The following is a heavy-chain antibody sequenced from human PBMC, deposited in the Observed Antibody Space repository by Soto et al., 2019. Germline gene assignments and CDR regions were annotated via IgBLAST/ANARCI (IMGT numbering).Heavy chain of an antibody. J-gene: IGHJ4*02. CDR2: IYYSGST. CDR3: ARVLGCTNGVCYRVFDY. D-gene: IGHD2-8*01. Sequence: QVQLQESGPGLVKPSETLSLTCTVSGGSISSYYWSWIRQPPGKGLEWFGYIYYSGSTNYNPSLKNRVTISVDTSKNQFSLKLRSVTAADTAVYYCARVLGCTNGVCYRVFDYWGQGTLVTVSS. CDR1: GGSISSYY. V-gene: IGHV4-59*01.